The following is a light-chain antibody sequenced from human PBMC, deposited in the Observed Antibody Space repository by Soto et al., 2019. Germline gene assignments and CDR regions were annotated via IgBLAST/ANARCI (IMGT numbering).Light chain of an antibody. Sequence: DIQMTQSPSSLSASVGDRVTITCRASQSISSYLNWYQQKPGKAPQFLIYVASTLPSGVPSRFSGSGSGTDFTLTITSLQPEDFATYYCQQSYRSPYTFGQGTKLEIK. V-gene: IGKV1-39*01. J-gene: IGKJ2*01. CDR2: VAS. CDR1: QSISSY. CDR3: QQSYRSPYT.